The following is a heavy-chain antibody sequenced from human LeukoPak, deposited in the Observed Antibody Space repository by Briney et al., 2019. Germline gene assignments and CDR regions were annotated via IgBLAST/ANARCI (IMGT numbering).Heavy chain of an antibody. D-gene: IGHD2/OR15-2a*01. J-gene: IGHJ6*03. CDR1: GFTFSSYS. CDR2: ISSSSSYI. Sequence: PGGSLRLSCAASGFTFSSYSMNWVRQSPGKGLEWVSSISSSSSYIYYADSVKGRFAISRDNAKNSLYLQMNSLRAEDTAVYYCAKVLYGHYYYYMDVWGKGTTVTVSS. CDR3: AKVLYGHYYYYMDV. V-gene: IGHV3-21*04.